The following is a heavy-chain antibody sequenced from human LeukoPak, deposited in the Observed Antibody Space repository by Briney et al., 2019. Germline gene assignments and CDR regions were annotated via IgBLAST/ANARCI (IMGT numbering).Heavy chain of an antibody. J-gene: IGHJ4*02. Sequence: SETLSLACTVSGGSINNYYWSWIRQPPGKGLEWIAYIYYSGITNYNPSLKSRITISVDTSKNQFSLKLSSVTAADTAVYYCARGHYGPGIGTYPNWGQGTLVTVSS. CDR3: ARGHYGPGIGTYPN. V-gene: IGHV4-59*01. D-gene: IGHD3-10*01. CDR2: IYYSGIT. CDR1: GGSINNYY.